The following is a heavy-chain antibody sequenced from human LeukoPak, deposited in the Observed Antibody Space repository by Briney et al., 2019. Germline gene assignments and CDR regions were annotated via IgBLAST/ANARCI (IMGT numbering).Heavy chain of an antibody. D-gene: IGHD6-13*01. CDR1: GFTFSSYA. V-gene: IGHV3-30-3*01. Sequence: GRSLRLSCAASGFTFSSYAMHWVRQAPGKGLEWVAVISYDGSNKYYADSVKGRFTISRDNSKNTLYLQMNSLRAEDTAVYYCARDRLGTSSSWLDAFDIWGQGTMVTVSS. CDR2: ISYDGSNK. J-gene: IGHJ3*02. CDR3: ARDRLGTSSSWLDAFDI.